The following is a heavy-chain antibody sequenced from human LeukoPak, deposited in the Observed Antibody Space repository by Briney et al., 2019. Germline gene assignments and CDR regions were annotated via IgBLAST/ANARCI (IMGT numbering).Heavy chain of an antibody. D-gene: IGHD3-22*01. Sequence: SETLSLTCAVYRGSFSGYYWSWIRQPSGKGLEWIGEIHHSGSTNYNPSLKSRVTISVDTSKNQFSLKLSSVTAADTAVYYCAREGDSSVYYDYWGQGTLVTVSS. V-gene: IGHV4-34*01. CDR1: RGSFSGYY. CDR3: AREGDSSVYYDY. J-gene: IGHJ4*02. CDR2: IHHSGST.